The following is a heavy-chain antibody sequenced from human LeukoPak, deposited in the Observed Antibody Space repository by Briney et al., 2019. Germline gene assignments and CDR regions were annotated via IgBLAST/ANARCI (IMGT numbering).Heavy chain of an antibody. CDR3: ATSEGY. V-gene: IGHV3-7*03. CDR2: IKQDGRDT. J-gene: IGHJ4*02. CDR1: GFTLNTHW. Sequence: PGGSLRLSCDASGFTLNTHWMSWVRQAPGKGLEWVANIKQDGRDTYYVDSVKGRFTISRDNAKNSLNLQMNSLRAEDTAMYYCATSEGYWGQGTLVTVSS.